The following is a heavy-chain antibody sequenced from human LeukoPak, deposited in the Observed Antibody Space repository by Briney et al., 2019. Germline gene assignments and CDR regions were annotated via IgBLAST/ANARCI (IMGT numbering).Heavy chain of an antibody. CDR3: ARRGYSGYVDY. CDR1: GGSFSGYY. V-gene: IGHV4-34*01. Sequence: ASETLSLTCAVYGGSFSGYYWSWILQPPGKGLEWIGEINHSGSTNYNPSLKSRVTISVDTSKNQFSLKLSSVTAADTAVYYCARRGYSGYVDYWGQGTLVTVSS. CDR2: INHSGST. D-gene: IGHD5-12*01. J-gene: IGHJ4*02.